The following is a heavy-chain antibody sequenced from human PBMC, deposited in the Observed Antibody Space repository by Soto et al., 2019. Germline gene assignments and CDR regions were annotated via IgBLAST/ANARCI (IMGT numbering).Heavy chain of an antibody. J-gene: IGHJ3*02. CDR1: GFTFSDYY. V-gene: IGHV3-11*03. Sequence: VQLLESGGGLVQPGGSLRLSCAASGFTFSDYYMSWIRQAPGKGLEWVSYISSSSSYTNYADSVKGRFTISRDNAKNSLYLQMNSLRAEDTAVYYCARTSSSWRAFDIWGQGTMVTVSS. CDR2: ISSSSSYT. CDR3: ARTSSSWRAFDI. D-gene: IGHD6-13*01.